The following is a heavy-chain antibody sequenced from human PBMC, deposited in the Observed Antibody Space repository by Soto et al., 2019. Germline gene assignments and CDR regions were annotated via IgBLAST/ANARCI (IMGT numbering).Heavy chain of an antibody. CDR1: GFTFSDYY. CDR2: ISSSSSYT. D-gene: IGHD3-22*01. J-gene: IGHJ4*02. Sequence: GGSLRLSCAASGFTFSDYYMSWIRQAPGKGLEWVSYISSSSSYTNYADSVKGRFTISRDNAKSSLYLQMNSLRAEDTAVFYCARAYYHDKSDFDYWGQGTQVTVSS. V-gene: IGHV3-11*06. CDR3: ARAYYHDKSDFDY.